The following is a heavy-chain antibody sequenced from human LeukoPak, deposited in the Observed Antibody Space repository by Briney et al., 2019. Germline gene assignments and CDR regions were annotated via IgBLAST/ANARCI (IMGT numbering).Heavy chain of an antibody. Sequence: GGSLRLSCAASGFTVNSDYITWVRQAPGKGLEWVSIIYSGGSTYYTDSVKGRFTISRDNSKNTVYLQMNSLRAEDTAVYYCAKGGDILKNWGQGTLVTVSS. V-gene: IGHV3-66*01. CDR3: AKGGDILKN. CDR2: IYSGGST. CDR1: GFTVNSDY. D-gene: IGHD3-9*01. J-gene: IGHJ4*02.